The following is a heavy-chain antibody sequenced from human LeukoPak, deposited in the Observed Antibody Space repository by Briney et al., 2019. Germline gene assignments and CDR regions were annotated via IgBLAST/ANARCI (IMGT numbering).Heavy chain of an antibody. CDR2: INHSGST. CDR3: ARGDYDFSFGTRRRNWFDP. J-gene: IGHJ5*02. V-gene: IGHV4-34*01. D-gene: IGHD3-3*01. CDR1: GFTFSSYA. Sequence: MPGGSLRLSCAASGFTFSSYAMSWVRQAPGKGLEWIGEINHSGSTNYNPSLKSRVTISVDTSKNQFSLKLTSVTAADTAVYYCARGDYDFSFGTRRRNWFDPWGQGTLVTVSS.